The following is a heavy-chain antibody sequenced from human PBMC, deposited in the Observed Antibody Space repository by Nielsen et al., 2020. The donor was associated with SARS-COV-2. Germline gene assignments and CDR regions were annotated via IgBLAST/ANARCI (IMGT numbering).Heavy chain of an antibody. CDR3: ARGAVGADYYFDY. Sequence: ASVKVSCKASGYTFSSYGINWVRQAPGQGLEWMGWINTNTGNPTYAQGFTGRFVLSLDTSVSTAYLQISSLKAEDTAVYYCARGAVGADYYFDYWGQGTLVTVSS. CDR1: GYTFSSYG. CDR2: INTNTGNP. J-gene: IGHJ4*02. D-gene: IGHD1-26*01. V-gene: IGHV7-4-1*02.